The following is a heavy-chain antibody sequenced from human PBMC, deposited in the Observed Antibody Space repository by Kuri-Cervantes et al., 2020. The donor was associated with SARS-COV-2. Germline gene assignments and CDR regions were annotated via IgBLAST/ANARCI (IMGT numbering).Heavy chain of an antibody. CDR1: GFTFSSYW. D-gene: IGHD3-22*01. V-gene: IGHV3-7*05. CDR3: ARDYYDSSGYSSFDY. Sequence: GGSLRLSCAASGFTFSSYWMSWVRQAPGKGLEWVAKIKQDGSGKYYVDSVKGRFTISRDNAKNSLYLQMNSLRAEDTAVYYCARDYYDSSGYSSFDYWGQGTLVTVSS. J-gene: IGHJ4*02. CDR2: IKQDGSGK.